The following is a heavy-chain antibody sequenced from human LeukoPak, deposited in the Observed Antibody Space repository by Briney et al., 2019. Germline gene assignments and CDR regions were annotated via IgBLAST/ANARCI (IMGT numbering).Heavy chain of an antibody. CDR3: ARVNYDILTGYPIYFDY. V-gene: IGHV1-18*01. CDR2: ISAYNGNT. Sequence: ASVKVSCKASGYSFTSYGISWVRQAPGQGLEWMGWISAYNGNTNYAQKLQGRVTMTTDTSTSIAYMELRSLRSDDTAVYYCARVNYDILTGYPIYFDYWGQGTLVTVSS. CDR1: GYSFTSYG. D-gene: IGHD3-9*01. J-gene: IGHJ4*02.